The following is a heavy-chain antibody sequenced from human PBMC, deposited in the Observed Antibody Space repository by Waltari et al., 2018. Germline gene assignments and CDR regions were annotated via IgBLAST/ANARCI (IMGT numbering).Heavy chain of an antibody. V-gene: IGHV4-34*01. D-gene: IGHD4-17*01. J-gene: IGHJ5*02. CDR3: AREYYGDYVDNNWFDP. CDR1: GGSFSGYY. CDR2: INHSGST. Sequence: QVQLQQWGAGLLKPSETLSLTCAVYGGSFSGYYWRGLRQPPGKGLEWIGEINHSGSTNYNPSLKSRVTISVDTSKNQFSLKLSSVTAADTAVYYCAREYYGDYVDNNWFDPWGQGTLVTVSS.